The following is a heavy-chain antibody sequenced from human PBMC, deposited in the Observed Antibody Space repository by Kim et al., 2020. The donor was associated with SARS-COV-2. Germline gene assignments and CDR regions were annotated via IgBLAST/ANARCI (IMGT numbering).Heavy chain of an antibody. V-gene: IGHV5-51*01. D-gene: IGHD3-22*01. CDR1: GYSFTSYW. J-gene: IGHJ3*02. Sequence: GESLKISCKGSGYSFTSYWIGWVRQMPGKGLEWMGIIYPGDSDTRYSPSFQGQVTISADKSISTAYLQWSSLKASDTAMYYCARGREIYSSGYYIHAFDIWGQGTMVTVSS. CDR3: ARGREIYSSGYYIHAFDI. CDR2: IYPGDSDT.